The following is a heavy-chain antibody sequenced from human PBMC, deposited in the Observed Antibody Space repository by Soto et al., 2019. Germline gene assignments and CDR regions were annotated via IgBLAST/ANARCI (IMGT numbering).Heavy chain of an antibody. J-gene: IGHJ6*02. V-gene: IGHV4-34*01. CDR2: INHSGST. D-gene: IGHD7-27*01. CDR1: GGSFSGYY. CDR3: ARGWVYGMDV. Sequence: SETLSLTCAVYGGSFSGYYWSWIRQPPGKGLEWIGEINHSGSTNYNPSLKSRVTISVDTSKNQFSLKLSSVTAADTAVYYCARGWVYGMDVWGQGTTVTV.